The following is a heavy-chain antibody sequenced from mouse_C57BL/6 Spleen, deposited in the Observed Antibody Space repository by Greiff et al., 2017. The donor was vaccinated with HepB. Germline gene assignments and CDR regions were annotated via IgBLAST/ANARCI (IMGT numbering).Heavy chain of an antibody. CDR1: GFTFSSYA. V-gene: IGHV5-4*01. J-gene: IGHJ2*01. CDR2: ISDGGSYT. CDR3: ALSLKSCFDY. D-gene: IGHD6-1*01. Sequence: EVQLVESGGGLVKPGGSLKLSCAASGFTFSSYAMSWVRQTPEKRLEWVATISDGGSYTYYPDNVKGRFTISRDNAKNNLYLQMSHLKAEDTAMYYCALSLKSCFDYWGQGTTLTVSS.